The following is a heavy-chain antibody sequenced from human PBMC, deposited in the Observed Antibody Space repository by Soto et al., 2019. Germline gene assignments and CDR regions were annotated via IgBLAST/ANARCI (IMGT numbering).Heavy chain of an antibody. V-gene: IGHV1-3*01. CDR3: ARGPSGTIFGVVDP. Sequence: QVQLVQSGAEVKKPGASVKVSCQASGYTFTSYAMHWVRQAPGQRLEWMGWINAGNGNTKYSQKFQGRVTITRDTSASTAYMELSSLRSEDTAVYYLARGPSGTIFGVVDPWGQGTLVTVSS. D-gene: IGHD3-3*01. CDR1: GYTFTSYA. CDR2: INAGNGNT. J-gene: IGHJ5*02.